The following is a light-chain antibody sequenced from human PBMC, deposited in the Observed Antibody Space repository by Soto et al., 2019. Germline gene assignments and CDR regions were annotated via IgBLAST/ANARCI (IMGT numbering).Light chain of an antibody. CDR1: QTISSW. J-gene: IGKJ1*01. Sequence: DIQMTQSPSTLSGSVGDRVTITCRASQTISSWLAWYQQKPGKAPKLLIYKASTLKSGVPSRFSGSGSGTEFTLTLSSLQPDDFATYYCQQYNSYSTFGQGNKVDIK. CDR2: KAS. V-gene: IGKV1-5*03. CDR3: QQYNSYST.